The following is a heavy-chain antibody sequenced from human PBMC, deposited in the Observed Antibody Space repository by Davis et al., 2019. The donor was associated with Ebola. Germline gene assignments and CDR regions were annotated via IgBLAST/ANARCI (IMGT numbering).Heavy chain of an antibody. J-gene: IGHJ4*02. D-gene: IGHD6-19*01. V-gene: IGHV3-7*03. CDR2: VKSDGSER. Sequence: PGGSLRLSCAASGFTLSSYWMTWVRQAPEKGLEWVANVKSDGSERYYVDSVKGRFTISRDNAKDSVFLQMNSLRVEDTAVYYCARVVAGKQGGYVDYWGQGTLVTVSS. CDR1: GFTLSSYW. CDR3: ARVVAGKQGGYVDY.